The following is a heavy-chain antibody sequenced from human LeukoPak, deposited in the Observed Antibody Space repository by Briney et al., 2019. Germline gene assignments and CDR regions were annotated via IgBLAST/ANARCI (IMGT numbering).Heavy chain of an antibody. CDR2: IYTSGST. CDR3: ARGAYYYGSGSYGLFDY. Sequence: PSETLSLTCTVSGGSISSYYWSWIRQPAGKGLGWVGRIYTSGSTNYNPSHKSGVTMSVDTSKNQFSLKLSSVTAADTAVYYCARGAYYYGSGSYGLFDYWGQGTLVTVSS. CDR1: GGSISSYY. D-gene: IGHD3-10*01. J-gene: IGHJ4*02. V-gene: IGHV4-4*07.